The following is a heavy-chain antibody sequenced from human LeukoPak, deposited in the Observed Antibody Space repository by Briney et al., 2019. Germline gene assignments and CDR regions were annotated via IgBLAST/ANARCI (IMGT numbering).Heavy chain of an antibody. CDR3: ARDAGSSGYDYSDYYYGMDV. J-gene: IGHJ6*02. Sequence: GGSLRLSCAASGFTLSSYSMNWVRQAPGKGLEWVSSISSSSYIYYADSVKGRFTISRDNAKNSLYLQMNSLRAEDTAVYYCARDAGSSGYDYSDYYYGMDVWGQGTTVTVSS. V-gene: IGHV3-21*01. CDR1: GFTLSSYS. D-gene: IGHD5-12*01. CDR2: ISSSSYI.